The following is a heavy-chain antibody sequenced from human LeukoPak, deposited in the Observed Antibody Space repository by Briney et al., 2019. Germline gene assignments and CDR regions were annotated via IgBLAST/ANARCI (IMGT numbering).Heavy chain of an antibody. J-gene: IGHJ4*02. Sequence: SETLSLTCADSGGSFSGSYWSWIRQPPRKGLEWIGEINHSGSTNYNPSLKSRVTISVDTSKNQFSLKLSSVTAADTAVYYCARVRRGPPDYWGQGTLVTVSS. CDR3: ARVRRGPPDY. D-gene: IGHD3-10*01. CDR1: GGSFSGSY. CDR2: INHSGST. V-gene: IGHV4-34*01.